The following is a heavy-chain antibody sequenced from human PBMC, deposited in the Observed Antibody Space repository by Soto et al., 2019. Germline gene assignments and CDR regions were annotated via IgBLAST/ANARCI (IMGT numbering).Heavy chain of an antibody. V-gene: IGHV3-30*18. CDR2: ISYDGSNK. CDR3: AKDRPCSSTSCYKYYYYYGMDV. J-gene: IGHJ6*02. CDR1: GFTFSSYG. D-gene: IGHD2-2*02. Sequence: AGGSLRLSCAASGFTFSSYGMHWVRQAPGKGLEWVAVISYDGSNKYYADSVKGRFTISRDNSKNTLYLQMNSLRAEDTAVYYCAKDRPCSSTSCYKYYYYYGMDVWGRGTTVTVSS.